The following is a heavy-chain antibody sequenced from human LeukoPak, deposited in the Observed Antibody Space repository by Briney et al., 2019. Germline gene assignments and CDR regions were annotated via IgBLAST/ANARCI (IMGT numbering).Heavy chain of an antibody. Sequence: GGSLRLSCAASGFTFSDYYLSWIRQAPGKGLEWVSYITSDGSPIYYADPVKGRFTISRDNAQNSLYLQMNSLRADDTAVYYCARDWWGPDVAARSNWLDPWGQGTLVTVSS. CDR1: GFTFSDYY. CDR2: ITSDGSPI. CDR3: ARDWWGPDVAARSNWLDP. V-gene: IGHV3-11*01. J-gene: IGHJ5*02. D-gene: IGHD6-6*01.